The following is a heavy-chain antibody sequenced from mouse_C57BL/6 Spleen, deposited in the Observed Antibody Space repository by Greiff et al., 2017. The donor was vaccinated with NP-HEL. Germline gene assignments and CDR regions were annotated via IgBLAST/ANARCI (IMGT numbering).Heavy chain of an antibody. V-gene: IGHV14-1*01. Sequence: EVQLQQSGAELVRPGASVKLSCTASGFNIKDYYMHWVKQRPEQGLEWIGRIDPEDGDTEYAPKFQGKATMTADTSSNTAYLQLSSLTSEDTAVYYCTPYYYGSTWFAYWGQGTLVTVSA. J-gene: IGHJ3*01. CDR1: GFNIKDYY. D-gene: IGHD1-1*01. CDR2: IDPEDGDT. CDR3: TPYYYGSTWFAY.